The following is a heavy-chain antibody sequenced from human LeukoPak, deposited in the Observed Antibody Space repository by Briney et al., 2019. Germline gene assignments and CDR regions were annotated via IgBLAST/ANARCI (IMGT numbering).Heavy chain of an antibody. V-gene: IGHV4-61*01. CDR1: GGSVSSGSYH. D-gene: IGHD6-19*01. CDR2: IFYSGST. CDR3: ARSVGSSGWIDY. J-gene: IGHJ4*02. Sequence: SETLFLTCTVSGGSVSSGSYHWSWIRQPPGKGLEWVGYIFYSGSTNYNPSLKSRVTISVDTSNNQFSLRLSSVTAADTGVYYCARSVGSSGWIDYWGQGTLVTVSS.